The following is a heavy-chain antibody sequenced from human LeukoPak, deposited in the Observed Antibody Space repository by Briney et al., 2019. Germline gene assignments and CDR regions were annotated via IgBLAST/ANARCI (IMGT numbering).Heavy chain of an antibody. J-gene: IGHJ3*02. Sequence: GSSVKVSCKASGGDFSRYGITWVRQAPGQGLEWMGRIIPILGLANYAQKFQGRVAIIADKSTNTAYMELSSVTSEDTAVYYCVRDVSERDAFEIWGQGTMVTVSS. CDR2: IIPILGLA. CDR1: GGDFSRYG. CDR3: VRDVSERDAFEI. D-gene: IGHD2-8*01. V-gene: IGHV1-69*04.